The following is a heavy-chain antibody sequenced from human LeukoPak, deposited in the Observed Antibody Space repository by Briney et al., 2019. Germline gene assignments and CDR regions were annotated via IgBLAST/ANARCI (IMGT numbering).Heavy chain of an antibody. CDR2: INHSGST. V-gene: IGHV4-34*01. CDR3: ARERGSGWFNWFDP. J-gene: IGHJ5*02. CDR1: GGSFSGYY. D-gene: IGHD6-19*01. Sequence: PSETLSLTCAVYGGSFSGYYWSWIRQPPGKGLEWIGEINHSGSTNYNPSLKSRVTISVDTSKNQFSLKLSSVTAADTAVYYCARERGSGWFNWFDPWGQGTLVTVSS.